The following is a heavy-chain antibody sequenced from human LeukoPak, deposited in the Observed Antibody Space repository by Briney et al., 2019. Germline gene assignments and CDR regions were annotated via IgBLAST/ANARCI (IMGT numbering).Heavy chain of an antibody. CDR2: ISSSSSYI. J-gene: IGHJ3*02. Sequence: MTGGSLRLSCAASGFTFSSYSMNWVRQAPGKGLEWVSSISSSSSYIYYADSVKGRFTISRDNAKNSLYLQMNSLRAEDTALYYCAKLRGKDGVRDSYDIWGQGTMVTVSS. CDR1: GFTFSSYS. D-gene: IGHD1-1*01. CDR3: AKLRGKDGVRDSYDI. V-gene: IGHV3-21*04.